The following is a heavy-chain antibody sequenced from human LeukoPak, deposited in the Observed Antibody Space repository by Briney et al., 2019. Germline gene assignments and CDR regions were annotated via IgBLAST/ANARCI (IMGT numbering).Heavy chain of an antibody. CDR1: GYSFTSYW. V-gene: IGHV5-51*01. D-gene: IGHD5-18*01. J-gene: IGHJ4*02. CDR2: IYPGDSDT. Sequence: GESLKISCKGSGYSFTSYWIGWVRQMPGKGLEWMGIIYPGDSDTRYSPSFQGQVTISADKSISTAYLQWSSLKASDTAMYYCARHAIWAPNVDTAMVIYFDYWGQGTLVTVSS. CDR3: ARHAIWAPNVDTAMVIYFDY.